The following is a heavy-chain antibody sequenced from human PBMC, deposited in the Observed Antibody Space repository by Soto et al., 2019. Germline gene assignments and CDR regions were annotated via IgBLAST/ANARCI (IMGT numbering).Heavy chain of an antibody. CDR2: IYYSGST. D-gene: IGHD4-17*01. CDR1: GGSISSGGYY. Sequence: QMQLQESGPGLVKPSQTQSLTCTVSGGSISSGGYYWSWIRQHPGKGLEWIGYIYYSGSTYYNPSLKSRVTISVDTSKNQFSLKLSSVTAADTAVYYCARDETSRDYGETLGAFDIWGQGTMVTVSS. J-gene: IGHJ3*02. CDR3: ARDETSRDYGETLGAFDI. V-gene: IGHV4-31*03.